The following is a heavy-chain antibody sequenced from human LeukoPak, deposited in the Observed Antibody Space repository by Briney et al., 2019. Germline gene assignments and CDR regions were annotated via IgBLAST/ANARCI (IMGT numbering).Heavy chain of an antibody. CDR3: ARSMSDPPYYYYYMDV. D-gene: IGHD2-21*01. J-gene: IGHJ6*03. CDR2: IYYSGST. Sequence: SETLSLTCTVSGGSISSYYWSWIRQPPGKGLEWIGYIYYSGSTNYNPSLKSRVTISVDTSKNQFSLKLSSVTAADTAVYYCARSMSDPPYYYYYMDVWGKGTTVTVSS. CDR1: GGSISSYY. V-gene: IGHV4-59*01.